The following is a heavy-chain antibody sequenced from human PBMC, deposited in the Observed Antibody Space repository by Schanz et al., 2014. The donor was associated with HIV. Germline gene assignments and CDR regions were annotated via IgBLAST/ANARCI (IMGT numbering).Heavy chain of an antibody. Sequence: EEQLVESGGDLVQPGGSLTLSCAASGFTFSTYWMHWVRQAPGKGLVWVSRINSDGSSDTYADSIKGRFTISRDNANNSVYLQMNSLRGEDTAVYYCARGGIWEWDQPDFDYWGQGTLVTVSS. V-gene: IGHV3-74*01. CDR3: ARGGIWEWDQPDFDY. CDR1: GFTFSTYW. D-gene: IGHD2-15*01. CDR2: INSDGSSD. J-gene: IGHJ4*02.